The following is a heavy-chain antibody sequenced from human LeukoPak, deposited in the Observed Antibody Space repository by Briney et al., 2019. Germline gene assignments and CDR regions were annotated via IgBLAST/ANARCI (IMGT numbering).Heavy chain of an antibody. D-gene: IGHD2-2*01. J-gene: IGHJ5*02. CDR2: ISDNGGRST. CDR1: GFTFNDYA. Sequence: GGSLRLSCAASGFTFNDYAMTWVRQAPGKGLEWVSNISDNGGRSTYYADSVECRFTIPRDMYRNILSLQMNSLRAEDTAVYYCARARCSIISCAPNWFDPWGERTLVIVSS. CDR3: ARARCSIISCAPNWFDP. V-gene: IGHV3-23*01.